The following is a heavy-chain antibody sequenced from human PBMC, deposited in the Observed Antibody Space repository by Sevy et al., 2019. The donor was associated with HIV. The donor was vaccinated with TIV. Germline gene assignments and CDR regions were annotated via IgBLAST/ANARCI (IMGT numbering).Heavy chain of an antibody. CDR3: ARAVERGDNFDY. J-gene: IGHJ4*02. V-gene: IGHV4-34*01. Sequence: SETLSLTCAVYGGSFSGYYWSWIRQPPGKGLEWIGEINHSGSTNYNPSLKSRVTISVDTSKNQFSLKLSSVTAADTAVYYCARAVERGDNFDYWGQGTVVTVSS. D-gene: IGHD1-1*01. CDR1: GGSFSGYY. CDR2: INHSGST.